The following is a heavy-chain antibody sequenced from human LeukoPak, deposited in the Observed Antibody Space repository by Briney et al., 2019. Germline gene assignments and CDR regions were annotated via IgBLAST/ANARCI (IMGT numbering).Heavy chain of an antibody. Sequence: SETLSLTCAVSGGSLSSGVYSWSWIRQPPGTGLEWLGYIYHSGSTYYNPSLKSRVTISVDRSKNQFPLKLSSVNAADTAVYYCARDNYGDYRNAFDIWGQGTMVTVSS. V-gene: IGHV4-30-2*01. D-gene: IGHD4-17*01. CDR1: GGSLSSGVYS. J-gene: IGHJ3*02. CDR2: IYHSGST. CDR3: ARDNYGDYRNAFDI.